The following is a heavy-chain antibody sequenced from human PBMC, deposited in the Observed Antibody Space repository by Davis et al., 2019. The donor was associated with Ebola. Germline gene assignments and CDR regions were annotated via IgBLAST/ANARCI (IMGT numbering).Heavy chain of an antibody. CDR1: GGSISSSSYY. D-gene: IGHD3-3*01. Sequence: SETLSLTCTVSGGSISSSSYYWGWIRQPPGKGLEWIGSMYYSGSTYYNPSLKSRVTISVDTSKNQFSLKLSSVTAADTAVYYCARGYDFWSGYLFDYWGQGTLVTVSS. V-gene: IGHV4-39*07. CDR2: MYYSGST. CDR3: ARGYDFWSGYLFDY. J-gene: IGHJ4*02.